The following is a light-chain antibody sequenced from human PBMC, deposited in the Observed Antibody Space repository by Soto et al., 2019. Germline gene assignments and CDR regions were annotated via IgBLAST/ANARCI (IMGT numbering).Light chain of an antibody. Sequence: DIVTTQSPDSLAVSLGERATINCKSSQSVLYSSNNKNYLAWYQQKPGQPPKLLIYWASTRESGVPDRFSGRGSGTVFTLTISRLPAEDVAVYYCQQYYGTPYTFGQGTKLEIK. CDR2: WAS. CDR1: QSVLYSSNNKNY. J-gene: IGKJ2*01. V-gene: IGKV4-1*01. CDR3: QQYYGTPYT.